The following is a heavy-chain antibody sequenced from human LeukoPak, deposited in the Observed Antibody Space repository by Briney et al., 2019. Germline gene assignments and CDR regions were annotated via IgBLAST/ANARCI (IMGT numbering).Heavy chain of an antibody. Sequence: GESLQISCKGSGYSFTSYWIGWVRQLPGKGLEWMGIIYPGDSDTRYSPSFQGQVTISADKSISTAYLQWSSLKASDTAMYYCARLGYYDSSGSNNWFDPWGQGTLVTVSS. CDR1: GYSFTSYW. CDR2: IYPGDSDT. J-gene: IGHJ5*02. D-gene: IGHD3-22*01. CDR3: ARLGYYDSSGSNNWFDP. V-gene: IGHV5-51*01.